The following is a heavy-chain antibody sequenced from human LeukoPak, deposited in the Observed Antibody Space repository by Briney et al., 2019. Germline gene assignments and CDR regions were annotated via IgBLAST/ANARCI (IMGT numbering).Heavy chain of an antibody. J-gene: IGHJ5*02. V-gene: IGHV1-46*01. CDR2: INPSGGST. D-gene: IGHD6-13*01. CDR3: ASAYSSPNWFDP. CDR1: GYTFTSYY. Sequence: GASVKVSCKASGYTFTSYYMHWVRQAPGQGLEWMGIINPSGGSTSYAQKFQGRVTMTRDTSTSTVYMELSSLRSEDTAVYYCASAYSSPNWFDPWGQGTLVTVSS.